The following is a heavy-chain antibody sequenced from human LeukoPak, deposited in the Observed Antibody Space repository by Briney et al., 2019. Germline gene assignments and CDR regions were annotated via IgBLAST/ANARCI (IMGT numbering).Heavy chain of an antibody. J-gene: IGHJ6*04. CDR2: TYYGSKWYN. D-gene: IGHD3-10*01. CDR1: GDSFSSNSAA. V-gene: IGHV6-1*01. Sequence: SQTLSLTCAISGDSFSSNSAAWNWIRQSPSRGLEWLGRTYYGSKWYNDYAVSVKSRITINPDTSKNQFSLQLNSVTPEDTAVYYCARVSSYGSGSIYSTFYYGMDVWGKGTTVTVSS. CDR3: ARVSSYGSGSIYSTFYYGMDV.